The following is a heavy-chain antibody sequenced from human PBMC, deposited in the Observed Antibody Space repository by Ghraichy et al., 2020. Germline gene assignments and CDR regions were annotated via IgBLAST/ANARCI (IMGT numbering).Heavy chain of an antibody. CDR1: GDSVSSNRVA. Sequence: SQTLSLTCAISGDSVSSNRVAWNWIRQSPSRGLEWLGRTYYRSKWYNDYALSVKSRITVNPDTTKNQFSLQLNSVTPEDTAVYFCARDSVGATRVFDHWGQGTLVTVSS. V-gene: IGHV6-1*01. D-gene: IGHD1-26*01. J-gene: IGHJ4*02. CDR3: ARDSVGATRVFDH. CDR2: TYYRSKWYN.